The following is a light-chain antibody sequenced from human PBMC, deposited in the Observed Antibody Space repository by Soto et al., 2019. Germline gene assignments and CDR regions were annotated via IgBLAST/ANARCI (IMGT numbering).Light chain of an antibody. J-gene: IGKJ1*01. CDR3: QQYNNWPPGDT. V-gene: IGKV3-15*01. CDR1: QSVSSN. Sequence: EIVMTQSPATLSVSPGERATLSCRASQSVSSNLAWYQQKPGQAPRLLIYGASTRATGIPARFSGSGSGTESTLTISSLQSEDFAVYYCQQYNNWPPGDTFGQGTKVEIK. CDR2: GAS.